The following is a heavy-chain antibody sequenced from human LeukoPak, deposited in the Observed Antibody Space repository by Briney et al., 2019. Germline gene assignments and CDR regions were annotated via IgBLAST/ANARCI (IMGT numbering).Heavy chain of an antibody. Sequence: GGSLRLSCAASGFTFSSYAMSRVRQAPGKGLEWVSAISGSGGSTYYADSVKGRFTISRDNSKNTLYLQMNSLRAEDTAVYYCAKAPGGGAIKMGLDYWGQGTLVTVSS. CDR2: ISGSGGST. CDR3: AKAPGGGAIKMGLDY. J-gene: IGHJ4*02. CDR1: GFTFSSYA. V-gene: IGHV3-23*01. D-gene: IGHD3-10*01.